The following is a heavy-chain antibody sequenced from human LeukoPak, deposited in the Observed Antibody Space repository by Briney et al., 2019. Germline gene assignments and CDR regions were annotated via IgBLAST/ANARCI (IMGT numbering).Heavy chain of an antibody. J-gene: IGHJ4*02. CDR1: GFTFSSYA. Sequence: GGSLRLSCAASGFTFSSYAMHWVRQAPGKGLEWVAVISYDGSNKYYADSVKGRFTISRDNSKNTLYLQMNSLKAEDTAVYYCASLDWEEYYFDYWGQGTLVTVSS. D-gene: IGHD1-26*01. CDR3: ASLDWEEYYFDY. V-gene: IGHV3-30*04. CDR2: ISYDGSNK.